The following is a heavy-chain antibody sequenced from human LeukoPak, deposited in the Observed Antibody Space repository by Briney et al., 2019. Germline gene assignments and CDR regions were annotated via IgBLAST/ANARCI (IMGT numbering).Heavy chain of an antibody. CDR3: ARHSWTGYDLKNYYGMDV. D-gene: IGHD5-12*01. CDR2: IHYDGST. Sequence: SETLSLTCTVSGGSLRSSTYYWAWIRQPPGKGLEWLGSIHYDGSTFDNPSLKSRVTMSVDTSKNQFSLNLSSVTAADTAVYYCARHSWTGYDLKNYYGMDVWGQGTTVTVSS. J-gene: IGHJ6*02. CDR1: GGSLRSSTYY. V-gene: IGHV4-39*01.